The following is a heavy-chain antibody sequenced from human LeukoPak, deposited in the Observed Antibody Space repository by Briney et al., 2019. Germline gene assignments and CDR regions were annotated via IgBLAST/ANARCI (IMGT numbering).Heavy chain of an antibody. J-gene: IGHJ4*02. D-gene: IGHD3-9*01. V-gene: IGHV1-2*02. CDR3: ARVAVRYFDWLGENDY. CDR1: GYTFTGYY. Sequence: GASVKVSCKASGYTFTGYYMHWVRQAPGQGLEWMGWINPNSGGTNYAQKFQGRVTMTRDTSISTAYMELSRLRSDDTAVYYCARVAVRYFDWLGENDYWGQGTLATVSS. CDR2: INPNSGGT.